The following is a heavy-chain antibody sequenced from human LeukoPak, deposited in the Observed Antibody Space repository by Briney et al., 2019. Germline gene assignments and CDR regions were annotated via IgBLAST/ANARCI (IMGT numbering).Heavy chain of an antibody. CDR3: ARGVGTRKGWYSSSWIAPSY. J-gene: IGHJ4*02. CDR2: IIPIFGTA. V-gene: IGHV1-69*01. D-gene: IGHD6-13*01. Sequence: ASVKVSCKASGGTFSSYAISWVRQAPGQGLEWMGGIIPIFGTANYAQKFQGRVTITADESTSTAYMELSSLRSEDTAVYYCARGVGTRKGWYSSSWIAPSYWGQGTLVTVSS. CDR1: GGTFSSYA.